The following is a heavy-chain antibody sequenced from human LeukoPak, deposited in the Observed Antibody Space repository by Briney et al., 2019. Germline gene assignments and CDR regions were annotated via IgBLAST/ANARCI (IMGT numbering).Heavy chain of an antibody. Sequence: GGSLRLSCAASGFTFSSYAMHWVRQAPGKGLEWVAVISYDGSNKYYAGSVKGRFTISRDNSKNTLYLQMNSLRAEDTAVYNCARADWQVPSSSSSFDYWGQGTLVTVSS. CDR1: GFTFSSYA. J-gene: IGHJ4*02. V-gene: IGHV3-30*04. CDR2: ISYDGSNK. D-gene: IGHD6-6*01. CDR3: ARADWQVPSSSSSFDY.